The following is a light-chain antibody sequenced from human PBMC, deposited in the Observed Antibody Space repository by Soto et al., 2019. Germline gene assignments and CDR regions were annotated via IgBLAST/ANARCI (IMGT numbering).Light chain of an antibody. V-gene: IGLV2-8*01. CDR3: SSYAGSNNFV. CDR2: EVT. CDR1: SSDVGGYNY. Sequence: QYALTQPPSASGSPGQSVTISCTGTSSDVGGYNYVSWYQQHPGKAPKRMIYEVTKRPSGVPDRFSGSKSGNTASLTVSGLQAEDEADYYCSSYAGSNNFVFGTGTQLTVL. J-gene: IGLJ7*01.